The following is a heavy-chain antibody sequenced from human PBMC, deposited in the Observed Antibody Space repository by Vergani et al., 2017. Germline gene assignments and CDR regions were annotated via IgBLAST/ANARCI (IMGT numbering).Heavy chain of an antibody. J-gene: IGHJ4*02. V-gene: IGHV3-23*01. D-gene: IGHD1-14*01. Sequence: EVQLLESGGGLVHPGGSLRLSCAASGFTFSSYAMSWVRQAPGKGLEWVLAISGSGGSTYYADSVKGRFTISRDNSKNTLYLQMNSLRAEDTAVYYCAKGGPDGGYFDYWGQGTLVTVSS. CDR3: AKGGPDGGYFDY. CDR2: ISGSGGST. CDR1: GFTFSSYA.